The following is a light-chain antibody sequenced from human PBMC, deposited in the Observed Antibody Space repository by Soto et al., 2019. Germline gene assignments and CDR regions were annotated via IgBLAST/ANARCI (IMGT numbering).Light chain of an antibody. CDR1: TFNIGKNY. Sequence: QSVLTQPPSASGTPGQTVTISCSGSTFNIGKNYVYWYQQLPGTAPKLLIYASHQRPSGVPDRFSGSKSGTSASLAIRGLRSEDEADYYCAAWDDSLGGHVAFGGGTKVTVL. CDR2: ASH. CDR3: AAWDDSLGGHVA. V-gene: IGLV1-47*02. J-gene: IGLJ2*01.